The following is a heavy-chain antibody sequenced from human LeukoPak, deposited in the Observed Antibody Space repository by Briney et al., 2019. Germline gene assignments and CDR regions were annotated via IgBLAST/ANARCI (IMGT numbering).Heavy chain of an antibody. V-gene: IGHV4-4*07. Sequence: PSETLSLTCTVSGGSISSYYWSWIRQPAGKGLEWTGRIYTSGSTNYNPSLKSRVTMSVDTSKNQFSLKLSSVTAADTAVYHCARDLLIRGFDPWGQGTLVTVSS. CDR2: IYTSGST. D-gene: IGHD3-16*01. CDR3: ARDLLIRGFDP. CDR1: GGSISSYY. J-gene: IGHJ5*02.